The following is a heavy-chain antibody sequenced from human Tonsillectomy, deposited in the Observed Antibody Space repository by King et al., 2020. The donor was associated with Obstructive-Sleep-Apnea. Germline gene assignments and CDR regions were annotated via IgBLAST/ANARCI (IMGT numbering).Heavy chain of an antibody. CDR2: ISYDGSNK. J-gene: IGHJ6*02. V-gene: IGHV3-30*18. D-gene: IGHD3-9*01. CDR1: GFTFSNYG. CDR3: VKAPYYDILTGYWGDYYYYGMDV. Sequence: VQLVESGGGVVQPGRSPRLSCAASGFTFSNYGMHWVRQAPGKGLEWVAIISYDGSNKYYADSVKGRFTISRDNSKNTLYLQMKSMRAEDTAVYYCVKAPYYDILTGYWGDYYYYGMDVWGQGTTVTVSS.